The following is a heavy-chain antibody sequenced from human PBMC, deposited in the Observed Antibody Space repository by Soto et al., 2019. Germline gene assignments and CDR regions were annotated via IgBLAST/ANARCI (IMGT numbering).Heavy chain of an antibody. D-gene: IGHD5-18*01. Sequence: SQTQPVPNSVSDGTISNGGYYWSWIRKHPGKGLEWIGYIYFSGSTYYNPSLKSRVTISVDTSKNQFSLKLSSVTAADTAVYYCARSPHIQLWSYPSDYWGQGTLVTVSS. V-gene: IGHV4-31*03. J-gene: IGHJ4*02. CDR2: IYFSGST. CDR3: ARSPHIQLWSYPSDY. CDR1: DGTISNGGYY.